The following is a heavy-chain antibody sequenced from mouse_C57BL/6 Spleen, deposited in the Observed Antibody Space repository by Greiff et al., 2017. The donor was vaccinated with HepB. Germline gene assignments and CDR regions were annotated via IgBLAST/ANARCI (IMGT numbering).Heavy chain of an antibody. J-gene: IGHJ2*01. V-gene: IGHV3-6*01. CDR3: AENWDGYFDD. D-gene: IGHD4-1*01. CDR2: ISYDGSN. Sequence: ESGPGLVKPSQSLSLTCSVTGYSITSGYYWNWIRQFPGNKQEWMGYISYDGSNNYNPSLKNRISITRDTSKNQFFLKLNSVTTEDTATYYCAENWDGYFDDWGQGTTLTVSS. CDR1: GYSITSGYY.